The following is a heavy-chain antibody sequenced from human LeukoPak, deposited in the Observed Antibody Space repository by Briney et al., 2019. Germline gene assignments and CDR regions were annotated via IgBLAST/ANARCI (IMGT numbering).Heavy chain of an antibody. CDR1: GFAFTTYA. J-gene: IGHJ4*02. V-gene: IGHV3-23*01. CDR2: ISGSGGST. D-gene: IGHD2-21*01. CDR3: AKVGDGRTEGKYYFDS. Sequence: PGGSLRLSCGAAGFAFTTYAFNWVRQAPGKGLEWVSGISGSGGSTYYADSVKGRFTISRDSSKNMLYLQMNSLRAEDTALYYCAKVGDGRTEGKYYFDSWGQGTQVTVSS.